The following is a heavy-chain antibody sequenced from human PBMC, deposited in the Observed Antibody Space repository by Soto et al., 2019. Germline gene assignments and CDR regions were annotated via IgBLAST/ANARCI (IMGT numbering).Heavy chain of an antibody. V-gene: IGHV3-30*18. J-gene: IGHJ6*02. CDR1: GFTFSSFG. Sequence: GSLRLSCAASGFTFSSFGMHWVRQAPDKGLQWVAVISYDGSDKYYADSVKGRFTISRDDSTNTLYLQMNSLRAEDTAVYYCAKAWRQHRYYYYGMDVWGQGTTVTVSS. CDR3: AKAWRQHRYYYYGMDV. CDR2: ISYDGSDK. D-gene: IGHD6-13*01.